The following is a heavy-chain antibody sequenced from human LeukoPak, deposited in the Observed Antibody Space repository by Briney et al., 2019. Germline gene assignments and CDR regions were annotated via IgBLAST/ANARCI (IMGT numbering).Heavy chain of an antibody. CDR1: GGSISDYY. D-gene: IGHD6-13*01. V-gene: IGHV4-4*07. J-gene: IGHJ4*02. CDR3: VRGGSAAAAVFDY. CDR2: IHTRGKT. Sequence: PSETLSLTCTASGGSISDYYWSWIRQPAGEGLEWIGHIHTRGKTNYNLSLKSRVSMSVDTSKNQFSLKLTSVTAADTAVYYCVRGGSAAAAVFDYWGQGTLVTVSS.